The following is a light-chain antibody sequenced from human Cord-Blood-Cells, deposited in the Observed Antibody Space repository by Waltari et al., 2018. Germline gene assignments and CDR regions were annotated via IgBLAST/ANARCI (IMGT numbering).Light chain of an antibody. V-gene: IGLV2-14*01. CDR2: DVS. J-gene: IGLJ2*01. Sequence: QSALTQPASVSGSPGQSITIPCTGTSSDVGRYNYVPWYQQHPGKAPKLMLYDVSKRPSGVSNRFSGSKSGNTASLTISGLQAEDEADYYCSSYTSSSTLVFGGGTKLTVL. CDR3: SSYTSSSTLV. CDR1: SSDVGRYNY.